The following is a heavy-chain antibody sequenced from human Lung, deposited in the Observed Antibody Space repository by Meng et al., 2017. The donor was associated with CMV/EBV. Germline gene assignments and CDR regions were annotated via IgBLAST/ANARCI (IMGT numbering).Heavy chain of an antibody. CDR1: GYSFTSYW. CDR3: ARHGGSTIYYYYGVDV. CDR2: IYPGDSDT. D-gene: IGHD2-15*01. V-gene: IGHV5-51*01. J-gene: IGHJ6*02. Sequence: GEXXKISCKGSGYSFTSYWIGWVRQMPGKGLEWMGIIYPGDSDTRYSPSFQGQVTISADKSISTAYLQWSSLKASDTAMYYCARHGGSTIYYYYGVDVWGQGTTVTVSS.